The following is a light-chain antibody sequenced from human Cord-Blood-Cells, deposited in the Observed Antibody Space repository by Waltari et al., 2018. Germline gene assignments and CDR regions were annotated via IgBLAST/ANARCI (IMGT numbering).Light chain of an antibody. CDR1: QSVSSN. CDR3: QQYNNWLWT. V-gene: IGKV3-15*01. Sequence: ELVMTQSPATLSVSPGERATLSCRASQSVSSNLAWYQQNPGQAPRLLIYGASTRATAIPARFSGSGSGTEFTLTISSLQSEDFAVYYCQQYNNWLWTFGQGTKVEIK. CDR2: GAS. J-gene: IGKJ1*01.